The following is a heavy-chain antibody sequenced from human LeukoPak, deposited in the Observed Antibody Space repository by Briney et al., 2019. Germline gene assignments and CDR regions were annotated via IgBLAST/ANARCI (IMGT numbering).Heavy chain of an antibody. CDR3: ARDVSGYCSGGSCYFNAFDI. V-gene: IGHV4-59*01. Sequence: KTSETLSLTCTVSGGSISSYYWSWIRQPPGKGLGWIGYIYYSGSTNYNPSLKSRVTISVDTSKNQFSLKLSSVTAADTAVYYCARDVSGYCSGGSCYFNAFDIWGQGTMVTVSS. CDR2: IYYSGST. CDR1: GGSISSYY. J-gene: IGHJ3*02. D-gene: IGHD2-15*01.